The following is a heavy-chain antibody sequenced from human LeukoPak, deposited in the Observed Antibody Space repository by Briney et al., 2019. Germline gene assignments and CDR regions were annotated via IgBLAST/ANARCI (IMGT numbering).Heavy chain of an antibody. V-gene: IGHV3-9*01. CDR2: ISSNSGST. Sequence: GGSLRLSCAASGFTFDDYAMHWVRRAPGKGLEWVSGISSNSGSTCYADSVKGRFTISRDNAKNSLYLQMNSLRAEDTALYYCAKDSNPYYGAGSYYSFRKPYYFDYWGQGTLVTVSS. J-gene: IGHJ4*02. D-gene: IGHD3-10*01. CDR3: AKDSNPYYGAGSYYSFRKPYYFDY. CDR1: GFTFDDYA.